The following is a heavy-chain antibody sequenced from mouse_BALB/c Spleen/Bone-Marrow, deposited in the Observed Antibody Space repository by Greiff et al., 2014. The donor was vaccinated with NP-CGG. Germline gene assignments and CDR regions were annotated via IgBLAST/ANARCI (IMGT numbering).Heavy chain of an antibody. CDR1: GYTFTSYL. V-gene: IGHV1-14*01. CDR2: ITPYNDDT. CDR3: ARWGGTPYFDY. J-gene: IGHJ2*01. D-gene: IGHD4-1*01. Sequence: VQLQQSGPELVKPGASVKMSCKASGYTFTSYLIHRVKQKPGQGLEWIGYITPYNDDTKYNEKFKGKATLTSDKSSSTAYMELSSLTSEDSAVYYCARWGGTPYFDYWGQGTTLTVSS.